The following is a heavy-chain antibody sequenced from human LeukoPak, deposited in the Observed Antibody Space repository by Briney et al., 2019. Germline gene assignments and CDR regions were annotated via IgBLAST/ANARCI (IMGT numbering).Heavy chain of an antibody. CDR1: GFTFSSYW. CDR2: IKLDGSEK. Sequence: GGSLRLSCAASGFTFSSYWLSWVRQAPGKGLEWVANIKLDGSEKYYVDSVKGRFTISRDNANNSLYLQMNSLRAEDTAVYYCAGELASTARTLGYWGQGTLVTVSS. V-gene: IGHV3-7*01. D-gene: IGHD1-1*01. J-gene: IGHJ4*02. CDR3: AGELASTARTLGY.